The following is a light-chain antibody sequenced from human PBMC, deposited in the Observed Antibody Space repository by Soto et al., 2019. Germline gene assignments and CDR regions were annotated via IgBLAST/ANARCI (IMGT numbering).Light chain of an antibody. CDR2: DAS. CDR3: QQYGTSPYA. J-gene: IGKJ2*01. V-gene: IGKV3-20*01. Sequence: IVLTQSPGTLSLSPGERATLSYRASQSISDNYLAWYRQKPGQPPRLLLYDASTRAIDIPDRISGTGSGTDFTLTINSLEPEDSALYYCQQYGTSPYAFGQGTKLEIK. CDR1: QSISDNY.